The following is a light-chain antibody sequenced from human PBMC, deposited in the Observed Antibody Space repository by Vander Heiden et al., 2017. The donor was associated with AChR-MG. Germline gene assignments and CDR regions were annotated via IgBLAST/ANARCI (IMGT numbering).Light chain of an antibody. J-gene: IGKJ2*01. CDR3: QHDHSSLYT. V-gene: IGKV1-5*03. CDR1: QTISFW. CDR2: KAS. Sequence: DIQITQSPSTLSASVGDRVTITCRASQTISFWLAWFQQKPGKAPKLLIYKASNLESGVPSRFSGSGFGTEFTLTISSLQPDDFATYYCQHDHSSLYTFGQGTKVEIK.